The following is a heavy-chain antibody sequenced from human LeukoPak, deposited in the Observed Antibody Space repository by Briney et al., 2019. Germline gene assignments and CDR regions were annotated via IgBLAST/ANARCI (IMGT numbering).Heavy chain of an antibody. D-gene: IGHD3-22*01. CDR1: GFTFSSYD. J-gene: IGHJ3*02. Sequence: PGGSPRLSCAASGFTFSSYDMHWVRQATGKGLEWVSAIGTAGDTYYPGSVKGRFTISRENAKNSLYLQMNSLRAGDTAVYYCARRSSGYYHDAFDIWGQGTMVTVSS. V-gene: IGHV3-13*01. CDR2: IGTAGDT. CDR3: ARRSSGYYHDAFDI.